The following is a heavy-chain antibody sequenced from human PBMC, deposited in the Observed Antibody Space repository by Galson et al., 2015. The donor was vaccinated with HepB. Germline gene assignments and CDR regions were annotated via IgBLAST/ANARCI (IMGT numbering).Heavy chain of an antibody. CDR2: IWYDGSNK. CDR3: ARVMVIATKRILSALDI. D-gene: IGHD2-21*01. V-gene: IGHV3-33*01. Sequence: SLRLSCAASGFTFSSYGMHWVRQAPGKGLEWVAVIWYDGSNKYYADSVKGRFTISRDNSKNTLYLQMNSLRAEDTAVYYCARVMVIATKRILSALDIWGQGTMVTVSS. J-gene: IGHJ3*02. CDR1: GFTFSSYG.